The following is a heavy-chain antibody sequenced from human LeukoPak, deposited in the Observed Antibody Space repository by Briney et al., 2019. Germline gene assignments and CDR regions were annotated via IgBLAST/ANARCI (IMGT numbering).Heavy chain of an antibody. D-gene: IGHD3-3*01. Sequence: GSLRLSCAASGFTFSTYTMNWVRQAPGKGLEWVSGIKWNGGSTAYADSVKGRFTISRDNAKNSLYLQMNSLRAEDTALYYCARGGITIFGVVRGFDYWGQGTLVTVSS. CDR3: ARGGITIFGVVRGFDY. V-gene: IGHV3-20*04. J-gene: IGHJ4*02. CDR2: IKWNGGST. CDR1: GFTFSTYT.